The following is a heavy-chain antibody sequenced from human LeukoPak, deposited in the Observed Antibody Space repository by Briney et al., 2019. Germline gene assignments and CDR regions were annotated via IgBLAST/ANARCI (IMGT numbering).Heavy chain of an antibody. CDR2: IYIDGTT. CDR1: GFIVSHNY. D-gene: IGHD6-13*01. Sequence: PGGSLRLSCAASGFIVSHNYMTWVRQAPGKGLEWISVIYIDGTTYYADSVKGRSTISRDQANNTLYLQMNTLRDEDTAVYYCARGPRYSFYWGQGTLVSVSS. V-gene: IGHV3-53*01. CDR3: ARGPRYSFY. J-gene: IGHJ4*02.